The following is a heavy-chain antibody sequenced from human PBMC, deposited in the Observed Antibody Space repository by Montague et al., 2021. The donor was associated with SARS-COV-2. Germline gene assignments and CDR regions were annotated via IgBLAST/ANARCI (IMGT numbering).Heavy chain of an antibody. V-gene: IGHV4-39*01. CDR2: IYYSGST. D-gene: IGHD3-22*01. J-gene: IGHJ3*02. CDR1: GGSLSGYY. Sequence: SETLSLTCAVYGGSLSGYYWGWIRQPPGKGLEWIGSIYYSGSTYYNPSLKSRVTISVDTSKNQFSLKLSSVTAADTAVYYCARFPTSYYYDSKAAPATPDAFDIWGQGTMVTVSS. CDR3: ARFPTSYYYDSKAAPATPDAFDI.